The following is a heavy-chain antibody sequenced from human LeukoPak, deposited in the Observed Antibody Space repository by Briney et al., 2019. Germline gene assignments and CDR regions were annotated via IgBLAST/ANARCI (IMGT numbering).Heavy chain of an antibody. V-gene: IGHV3-30*19. J-gene: IGHJ3*02. CDR1: GFTFSSYG. CDR2: ISYDGSNK. Sequence: PGRSLRLSCAASGFTFSSYGMHWVRQAPGKGLEWVAVISYDGSNKYYADSVKGRFTISRDNSKNTLYLQMNSLRAEDTAVYYCAREGGYYGSGSYSAFDIWGQGTMVTVSS. CDR3: AREGGYYGSGSYSAFDI. D-gene: IGHD3-10*01.